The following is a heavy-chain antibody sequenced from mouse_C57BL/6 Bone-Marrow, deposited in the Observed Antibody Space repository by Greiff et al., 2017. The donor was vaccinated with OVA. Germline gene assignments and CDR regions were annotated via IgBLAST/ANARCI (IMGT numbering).Heavy chain of an antibody. J-gene: IGHJ1*03. CDR3: ARKHNCGSGYFDV. D-gene: IGHD1-1*01. Sequence: VKLVESGPGLVQPSQSLSITCTVSGFSFTSYGVHWVRQSPGKGLEWLGVICSGGSTDYNAAFISRLCISNDNYKSKVVLKMITLQADDTTRMYCARKHNCGSGYFDVWGTGTTVTVSS. V-gene: IGHV2-2*01. CDR2: ICSGGST. CDR1: GFSFTSYG.